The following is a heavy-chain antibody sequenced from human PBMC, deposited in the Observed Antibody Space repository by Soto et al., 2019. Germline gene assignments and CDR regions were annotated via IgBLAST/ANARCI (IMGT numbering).Heavy chain of an antibody. CDR3: ARVPGITIFGVYYYFMDV. CDR1: GFTLSNYW. Sequence: EVQLVESGGDLVQPGGSLRLSCAGSGFTLSNYWMSWVRQAPGKGPEWVVNIKQDGSQMYYVDSVKGRFTISRDNAKNSLYLQMNSLRAEDTAVYYCARVPGITIFGVYYYFMDVWGKGTALTVSS. CDR2: IKQDGSQM. V-gene: IGHV3-7*01. D-gene: IGHD3-3*01. J-gene: IGHJ6*03.